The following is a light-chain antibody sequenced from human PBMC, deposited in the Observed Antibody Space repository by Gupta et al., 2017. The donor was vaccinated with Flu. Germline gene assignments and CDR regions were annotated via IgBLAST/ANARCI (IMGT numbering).Light chain of an antibody. Sequence: PSSLSASVGDRVTITCRASQGIRSDLGWFQQKPGKAPKRLIYGASTLQYGVTSRFSGSGSGTEFTLTISSLQPEDFATYYCLQYYDYPRTFGQGTKVEIK. CDR3: LQYYDYPRT. V-gene: IGKV1-17*01. CDR2: GAS. CDR1: QGIRSD. J-gene: IGKJ1*01.